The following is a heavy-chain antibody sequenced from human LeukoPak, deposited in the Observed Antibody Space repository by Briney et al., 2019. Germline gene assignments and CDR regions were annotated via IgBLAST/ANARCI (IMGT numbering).Heavy chain of an antibody. D-gene: IGHD3-22*01. CDR2: IRPYNGNT. CDR1: GYTFTGYY. V-gene: IGHV1-18*04. Sequence: ASVKVSCKASGYTFTGYYMHWVRQAPGQGLEWMGWIRPYNGNTNYAQKFQGRVTMTTDTSTSTAYMELRSLRSDDTAVYYCARGPHERSGYPDDWGQGTLVTVSS. CDR3: ARGPHERSGYPDD. J-gene: IGHJ4*02.